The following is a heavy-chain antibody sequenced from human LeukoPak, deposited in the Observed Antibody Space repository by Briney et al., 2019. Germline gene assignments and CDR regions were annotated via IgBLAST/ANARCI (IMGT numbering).Heavy chain of an antibody. V-gene: IGHV3-21*01. CDR1: GFTFSDYD. CDR3: GRAFPPLRTSSAGDL. D-gene: IGHD3-16*01. J-gene: IGHJ4*02. Sequence: GGSLRLSCSASGFTFSDYDMNWVRQAPGKGLEWVSTISYLSSHVYYGDSVKGRFSISRDNAKNSLYLQMNSLGAEDTAIYYCGRAFPPLRTSSAGDLWGQGILVTVSS. CDR2: ISYLSSHV.